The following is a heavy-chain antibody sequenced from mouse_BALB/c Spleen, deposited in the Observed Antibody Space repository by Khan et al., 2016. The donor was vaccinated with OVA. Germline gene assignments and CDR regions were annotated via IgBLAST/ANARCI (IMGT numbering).Heavy chain of an antibody. CDR2: ISYSGST. D-gene: IGHD3-1*01. CDR1: GDSITSGY. J-gene: IGHJ2*01. Sequence: EVQLVESGPSLVKPSQTLSLTCSVTGDSITSGYWNWIRKFPGNKLEYMGYISYSGSTYYNPSLKSRISITRDTSKNQYYLQLNSVTTEDTATYYCARSARATHYFDYWGQGTTLTVSS. V-gene: IGHV3-8*02. CDR3: ARSARATHYFDY.